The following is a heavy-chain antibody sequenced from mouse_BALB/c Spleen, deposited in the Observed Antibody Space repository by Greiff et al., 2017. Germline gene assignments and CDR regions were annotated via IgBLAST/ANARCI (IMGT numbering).Heavy chain of an antibody. V-gene: IGHV1-80*01. Sequence: QVQLQQSGAELVRPGSSVKFSCKASGYAISSYWMNWVKQRPGQGLEWIGQIYPGDGDTNYNGKFKGKATLTADTSSSTAYMQLSSLTSEDSAFYVCARRDYGSSYYYAMDYWGQGTSVTVSS. CDR1: GYAISSYW. D-gene: IGHD1-1*01. CDR2: IYPGDGDT. CDR3: ARRDYGSSYYYAMDY. J-gene: IGHJ4*01.